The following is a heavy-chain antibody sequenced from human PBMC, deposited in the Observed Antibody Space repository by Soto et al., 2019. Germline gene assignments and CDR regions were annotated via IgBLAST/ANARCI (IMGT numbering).Heavy chain of an antibody. V-gene: IGHV1-69*01. Sequence: QVQLVQSGAEVKRPGSSVKVSCRASGGSISSHNIMWVRQAPGQGLEWMGGIIPVFDTPDYAQKFQGKITITADESANTVFLDLSALRSDVTAVYYWARAPVRIGRDWYPGHGGQGTLVPVSS. J-gene: IGHJ4*02. CDR2: IIPVFDTP. CDR1: GGSISSHN. CDR3: ARAPVRIGRDWYPGH. D-gene: IGHD2-21*01.